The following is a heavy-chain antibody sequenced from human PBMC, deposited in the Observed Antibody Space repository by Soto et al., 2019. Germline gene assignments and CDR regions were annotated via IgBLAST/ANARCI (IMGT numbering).Heavy chain of an antibody. Sequence: QITLKESGPTLVKPTQTLTLTCTFSGFSLSTSGVGVGWIRQPPGKALEWLALIYWDDEKPYSPSLKSRLTVTKDTSKNQLVLTMTNMDPVDTATYYCARELWSALDYWGQGILVTVSS. CDR1: GFSLSTSGVG. CDR3: ARELWSALDY. D-gene: IGHD3-10*01. J-gene: IGHJ4*02. V-gene: IGHV2-5*02. CDR2: IYWDDEK.